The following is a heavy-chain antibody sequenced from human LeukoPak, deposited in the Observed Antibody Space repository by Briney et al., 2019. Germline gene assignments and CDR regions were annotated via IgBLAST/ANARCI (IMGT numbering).Heavy chain of an antibody. Sequence: GASVKVSCKASGYTFTDYYMHWVRQAPGQGLEWMGWINPNSGGTNYAQKFQGRVTMTRDTSISTAYMELSRLRSDDTAVYYCARIDYYDSSAVDYWGQGTLVTVSS. CDR2: INPNSGGT. V-gene: IGHV1-2*02. CDR1: GYTFTDYY. D-gene: IGHD3-22*01. CDR3: ARIDYYDSSAVDY. J-gene: IGHJ4*02.